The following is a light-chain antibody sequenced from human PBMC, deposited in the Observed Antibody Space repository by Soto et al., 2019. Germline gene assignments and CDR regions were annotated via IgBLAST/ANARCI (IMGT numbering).Light chain of an antibody. CDR1: QSIGIW. Sequence: DIQMTQSPSTLSASVGDRVTITCRASQSIGIWLAWYQQKPGKAPKLLISKASNLESGVPSRFNGGRSGTEFTLTISGLQPDDSATYYCQQYNSYSGAFGQGTKVEIK. CDR2: KAS. V-gene: IGKV1-5*03. J-gene: IGKJ1*01. CDR3: QQYNSYSGA.